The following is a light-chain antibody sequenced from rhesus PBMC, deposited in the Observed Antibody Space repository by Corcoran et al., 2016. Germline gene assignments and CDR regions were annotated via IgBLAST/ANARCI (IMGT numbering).Light chain of an antibody. V-gene: IGKV3-10*01. CDR1: QSVSSY. CDR3: YQHSSGYRT. J-gene: IGKJ1*01. Sequence: QVILTQSPATLSLPPGERATLSCRASQSVSSYLAWYQQKPGQAPRLLIDGASSRATGIPDRVSGSGAGTVFTLTIRSLEPEDVGVYHCYQHSSGYRTFGQGTKVEIK. CDR2: GAS.